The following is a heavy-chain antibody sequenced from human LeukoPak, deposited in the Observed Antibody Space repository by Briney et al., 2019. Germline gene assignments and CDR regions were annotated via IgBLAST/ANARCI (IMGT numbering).Heavy chain of an antibody. CDR1: GGSISSGSYY. J-gene: IGHJ4*02. V-gene: IGHV4-61*02. D-gene: IGHD2-21*01. CDR2: IYTSGST. CDR3: ARVFMWPYYFDY. Sequence: SETLSLTCTVSGGSISSGSYYWSWIRQPAGKGLEWIGRIYTSGSTNYNPSLKSRVTISVDTSKNQFSLKLSSVTAADTAVYYCARVFMWPYYFDYWGQGTLVTVSS.